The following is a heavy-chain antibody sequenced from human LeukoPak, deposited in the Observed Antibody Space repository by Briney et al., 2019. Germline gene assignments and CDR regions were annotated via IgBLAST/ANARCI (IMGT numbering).Heavy chain of an antibody. J-gene: IGHJ4*02. Sequence: ASVKVSCKASGYTFTSYGISWVRQAPGQGLEWMGWISAYNGHTNYAQKFQGRVTMTTDTSTSTAYMELRSLRSDDTAVYYCARSSIIAAAGPYYFDYWGQGTLVTVSS. CDR1: GYTFTSYG. V-gene: IGHV1-18*01. D-gene: IGHD6-13*01. CDR3: ARSSIIAAAGPYYFDY. CDR2: ISAYNGHT.